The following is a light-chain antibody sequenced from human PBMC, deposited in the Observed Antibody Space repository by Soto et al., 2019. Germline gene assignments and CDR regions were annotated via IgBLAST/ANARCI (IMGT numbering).Light chain of an antibody. Sequence: DIQMTQSPSSLSASVGDRVTITCQASQDISNYLNWYQQKPGKAPKLLIYDASNLEIGVPSRFSGSGSGTDFTFTISSLQPEDIATYYCQQYDNLPPYTFGHGTNLEIK. V-gene: IGKV1-33*01. CDR1: QDISNY. CDR2: DAS. J-gene: IGKJ2*01. CDR3: QQYDNLPPYT.